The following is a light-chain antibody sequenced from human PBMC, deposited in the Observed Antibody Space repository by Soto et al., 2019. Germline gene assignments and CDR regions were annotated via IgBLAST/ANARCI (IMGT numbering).Light chain of an antibody. CDR3: CSYAGTSTFYV. Sequence: QSALTQPASVSGSPGQSITISCTGTSSDIGSHNLVSWSQEHPDKAPKLMIYEVTKRPSGVSNRFSGSKSGNPASLTISGLQAEDEADYYCCSYAGTSTFYVFGTGTKLTVL. CDR2: EVT. J-gene: IGLJ1*01. V-gene: IGLV2-23*02. CDR1: SSDIGSHNL.